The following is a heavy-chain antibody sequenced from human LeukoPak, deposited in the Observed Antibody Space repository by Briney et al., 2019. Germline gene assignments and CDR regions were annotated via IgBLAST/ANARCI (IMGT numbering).Heavy chain of an antibody. D-gene: IGHD3-22*01. V-gene: IGHV4-59*01. CDR3: ARGACYYDSSGYYSYFDY. Sequence: SETLSLTCAVSGGSISTYYWSWIRQPPGKGLEWIGYIYYSGSTNYNPSLKSRVTISVDTSKNQFSLKLSSVTAADTAVYYCARGACYYDSSGYYSYFDYWGQGTLVTVSS. J-gene: IGHJ4*02. CDR1: GGSISTYY. CDR2: IYYSGST.